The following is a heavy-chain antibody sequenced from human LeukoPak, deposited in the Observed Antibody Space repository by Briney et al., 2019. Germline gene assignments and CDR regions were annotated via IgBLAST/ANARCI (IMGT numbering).Heavy chain of an antibody. CDR3: ARGPPYYYYMDV. V-gene: IGHV1-8*01. CDR2: MNPNSGNT. CDR1: GYTFTSYD. J-gene: IGHJ6*03. Sequence: ASVKVSFKASGYTFTSYDINWVRQATGQGLEWMGWMNPNSGNTGYAQKFQGRVTMTRNTSISTAYMELSSLRSEDTAVYYCARGPPYYYYMDVWGKGTTVTVSS.